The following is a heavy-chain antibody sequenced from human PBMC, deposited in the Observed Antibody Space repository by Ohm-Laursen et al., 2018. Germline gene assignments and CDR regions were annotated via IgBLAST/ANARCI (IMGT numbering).Heavy chain of an antibody. V-gene: IGHV1-2*02. Sequence: VSSVKVSCKASGGTFSSYAISWVRQAPGQGLEWMGWINPNSGGTNYAQKFQGRVTMTRDTSISTAYMELSRLRSDDTAVYYCAREVVVVPAAGQGATYGMDVWGQGTTVTVSS. J-gene: IGHJ6*02. CDR3: AREVVVVPAAGQGATYGMDV. CDR2: INPNSGGT. CDR1: GGTFSSYA. D-gene: IGHD2-2*01.